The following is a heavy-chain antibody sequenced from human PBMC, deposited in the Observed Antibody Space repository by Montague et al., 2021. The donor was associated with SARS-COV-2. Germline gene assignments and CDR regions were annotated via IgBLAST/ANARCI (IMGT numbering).Heavy chain of an antibody. CDR2: IYHSGGT. V-gene: IGHV4-4*02. CDR1: AGSISSSNW. CDR3: ARIPFGYYGMDV. D-gene: IGHD3-16*01. Sequence: SETLSLTCAVSAGSISSSNWWSWVRQPPGQGLEWIAEIYHSGGTNYNPSLKSRVTISVDKSKNQFSLTLSSVTAADTAVYYCARIPFGYYGMDVWGQGTTVTVSS. J-gene: IGHJ6*02.